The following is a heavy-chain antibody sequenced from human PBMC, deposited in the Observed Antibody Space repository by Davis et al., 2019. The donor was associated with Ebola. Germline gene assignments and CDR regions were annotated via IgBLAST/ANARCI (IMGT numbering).Heavy chain of an antibody. J-gene: IGHJ5*02. CDR2: IIPIFSTA. CDR3: ARGGLRFLEWENWFDP. CDR1: GYTFTSYG. V-gene: IGHV1-69*06. D-gene: IGHD3-3*01. Sequence: SVKVSCKASGYTFTSYGISWVRQAPGQGLEWMGGIIPIFSTANYAQKFQGRVTITADKSTSTAYMELSSLRSEDTAVYYCARGGLRFLEWENWFDPWGQGTLVTVSS.